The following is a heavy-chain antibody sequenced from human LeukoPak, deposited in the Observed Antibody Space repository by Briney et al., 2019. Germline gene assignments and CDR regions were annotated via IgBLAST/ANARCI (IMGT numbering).Heavy chain of an antibody. Sequence: ASVKVSCKASGGTFTGYYMHWVRQAPGQGLEWMGWINPNSGGTNYAQKFQGRVTMTRDTSISTAYMELSRLRSDDTAVYYCASYDYSNALMAGMDVWGQGTTVTVSS. CDR3: ASYDYSNALMAGMDV. CDR2: INPNSGGT. V-gene: IGHV1-2*02. CDR1: GGTFTGYY. J-gene: IGHJ6*02. D-gene: IGHD4-4*01.